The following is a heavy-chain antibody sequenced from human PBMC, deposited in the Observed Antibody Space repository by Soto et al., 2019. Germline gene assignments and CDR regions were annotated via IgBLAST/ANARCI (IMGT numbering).Heavy chain of an antibody. D-gene: IGHD6-13*01. CDR2: IYYSGST. V-gene: IGHV4-39*01. J-gene: IGHJ4*02. CDR1: GGSISSSSYY. CDR3: ARRQSSSWYGL. Sequence: QLQLQESGPGLVKPSETLSLTCTVSGGSISSSSYYWGWIRQPPGKGLEWIGSIYYSGSTDYNPSLKSRVTISVDTSKNQFSLKLSSVTAADTAVYYCARRQSSSWYGLWGQGTLVTVSS.